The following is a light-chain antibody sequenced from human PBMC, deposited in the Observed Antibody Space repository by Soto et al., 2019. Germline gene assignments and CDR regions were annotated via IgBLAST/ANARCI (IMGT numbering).Light chain of an antibody. J-gene: IGKJ4*01. CDR2: AAS. Sequence: DFQMTQSPSSLSASVGDSVTITCRASQGISRYLSWYQQKPGRAPKLLISAASTLQSGVPARFSGSGSGTDFTLSITSLQPEDFATYYCQQLNTYPVTFGGGTKVDIK. CDR3: QQLNTYPVT. V-gene: IGKV1-9*01. CDR1: QGISRY.